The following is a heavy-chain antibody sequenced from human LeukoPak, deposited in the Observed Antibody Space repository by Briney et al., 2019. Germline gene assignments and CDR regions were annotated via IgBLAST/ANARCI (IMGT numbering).Heavy chain of an antibody. Sequence: ASVKVSCKASGYTFTSYPISWVRQAPGQGLEWMGWISVYNSNTKYAQNVQGRVTMTTDRSTSTAYMELRGLRSDDTAVYYCARGYDYGDYVGDFDYWGQGTLVTVSS. J-gene: IGHJ4*02. CDR1: GYTFTSYP. CDR2: ISVYNSNT. V-gene: IGHV1-18*01. CDR3: ARGYDYGDYVGDFDY. D-gene: IGHD4-17*01.